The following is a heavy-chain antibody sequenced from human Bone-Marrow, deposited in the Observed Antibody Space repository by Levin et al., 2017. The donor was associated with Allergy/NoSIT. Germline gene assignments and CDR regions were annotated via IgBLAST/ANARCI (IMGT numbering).Heavy chain of an antibody. D-gene: IGHD6-19*01. CDR1: GGSISDYY. CDR2: IYSGGNT. V-gene: IGHV4-59*01. CDR3: ARDEGIAVGHFDY. Sequence: SETLSLTCTVSGGSISDYYWSWIRQPPGKGLEWIGYIYSGGNTNHNPSLKRRVTISVDTSRNQFSLRLSSVTAADTAVYYCARDEGIAVGHFDYWGQGTLVTVSS. J-gene: IGHJ4*02.